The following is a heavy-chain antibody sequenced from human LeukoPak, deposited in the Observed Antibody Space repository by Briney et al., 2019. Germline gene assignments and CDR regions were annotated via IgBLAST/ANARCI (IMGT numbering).Heavy chain of an antibody. Sequence: PGGSLRLSCAASGFTFSSSAMSWVRQAPGKGLYWVSAIGGSGTGTYYADSVKGRFTISRDNSKNTLYLQMNSLRAEDTAVYYCAKEGGTGTRFDYWGQGTLVTVSS. V-gene: IGHV3-23*01. CDR1: GFTFSSSA. CDR3: AKEGGTGTRFDY. J-gene: IGHJ4*02. CDR2: IGGSGTGT. D-gene: IGHD1-7*01.